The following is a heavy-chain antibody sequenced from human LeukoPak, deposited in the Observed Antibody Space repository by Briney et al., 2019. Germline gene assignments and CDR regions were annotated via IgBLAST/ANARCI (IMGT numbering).Heavy chain of an antibody. CDR3: AKSDSSSSGD. Sequence: PGGSLRLSCAAPGFTFSSYAMSWVRQSPGKGLEWVSSLSGDGGTTDYADSVKGRFTISRDNSKNTLYLQMNSLRAEDTAVYYCAKSDSSSSGDWGQGTLVTVSS. CDR2: LSGDGGTT. CDR1: GFTFSSYA. V-gene: IGHV3-23*01. J-gene: IGHJ4*02. D-gene: IGHD6-6*01.